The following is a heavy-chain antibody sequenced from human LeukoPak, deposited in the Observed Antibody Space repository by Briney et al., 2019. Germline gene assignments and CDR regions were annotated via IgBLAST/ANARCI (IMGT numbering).Heavy chain of an antibody. D-gene: IGHD6-19*01. J-gene: IGHJ4*02. CDR3: ATDLFMGGWTEY. Sequence: ASVKVSCKVSGYTLTELSMHWVRQAPGKGLEWMGGFDPEDGETIYAQKFQGRVTMTEDTSTDTAYMELSSLRSEDTAVYYCATDLFMGGWTEYWGQGTLVTVSS. CDR2: FDPEDGET. CDR1: GYTLTELS. V-gene: IGHV1-24*01.